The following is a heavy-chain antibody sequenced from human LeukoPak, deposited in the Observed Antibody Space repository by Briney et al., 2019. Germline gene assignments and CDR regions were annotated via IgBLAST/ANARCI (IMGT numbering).Heavy chain of an antibody. J-gene: IGHJ4*02. CDR1: GFTFSSYG. V-gene: IGHV3-30*18. CDR3: AKDHCTNGVCQAFDY. CDR2: ISYDGSNK. Sequence: GGSLKLSCAASGFTFSSYGMHWVRQAPGKGLEWVAVISYDGSNKYYADSVKGRFTISRDNSKNTLYLQMNSLRAEDTAVYYCAKDHCTNGVCQAFDYWGQGTLVTVSS. D-gene: IGHD2-8*01.